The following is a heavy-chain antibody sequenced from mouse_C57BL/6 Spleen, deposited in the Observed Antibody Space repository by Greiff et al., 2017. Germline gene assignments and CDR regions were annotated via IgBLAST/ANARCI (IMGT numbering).Heavy chain of an antibody. Sequence: QVQLKESDAELVKPGASVKISCKVSGYTFTDHTIHWMKQRPEQGLEWIGYIYPRDGSTKYNEKFKGKATLTADKSSSTAYMQLNSLTSEDSAVYFCARGQVLYYGSTAWFAYWGQGTLVTVSA. CDR3: ARGQVLYYGSTAWFAY. CDR2: IYPRDGST. D-gene: IGHD1-1*01. J-gene: IGHJ3*01. V-gene: IGHV1-78*01. CDR1: GYTFTDHT.